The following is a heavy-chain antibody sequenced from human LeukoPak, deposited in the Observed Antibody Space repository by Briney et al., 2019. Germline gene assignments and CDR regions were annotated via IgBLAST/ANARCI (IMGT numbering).Heavy chain of an antibody. J-gene: IGHJ6*03. CDR3: ARGEYSSYYMDV. V-gene: IGHV1-2*02. CDR2: INPNSGGT. Sequence: ASVKVSCKASGDTFTGYYMHWVRQAPGQGLEWMGWINPNSGGTNYAQKFQGRVTMTRDTSISTAFMELSRLRSDDTAVYYCARGEYSSYYMDVWGKGTTVTVSS. D-gene: IGHD5-18*01. CDR1: GDTFTGYY.